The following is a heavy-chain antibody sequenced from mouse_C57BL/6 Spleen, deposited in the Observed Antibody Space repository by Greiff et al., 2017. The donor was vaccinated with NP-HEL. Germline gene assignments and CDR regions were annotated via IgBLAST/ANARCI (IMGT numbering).Heavy chain of an antibody. V-gene: IGHV1-82*01. CDR2: IYPGDGDT. CDR3: AREDYDYDWFAY. CDR1: GYAFSSSW. J-gene: IGHJ3*01. D-gene: IGHD2-4*01. Sequence: VQLQQSGPELVKPGASVKISCKASGYAFSSSWMNWVKQRPGKGLEWIGRIYPGDGDTNYKGKFKGKATLTADKSSSTAYMQLSSLTSEDSAVYFCAREDYDYDWFAYWGQGTLVTVSA.